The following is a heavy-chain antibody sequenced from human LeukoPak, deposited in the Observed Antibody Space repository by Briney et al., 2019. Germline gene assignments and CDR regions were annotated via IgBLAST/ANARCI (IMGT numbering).Heavy chain of an antibody. CDR3: AKATSPVHSRNWFDS. CDR1: GFTFSSYA. D-gene: IGHD6-13*01. J-gene: IGHJ5*01. Sequence: PEGSLRLSCAASGFTFSSYAMSWVRQAPGKGLEWVSSISGSGTNTDYADSVTGRFTIPRDNFKNSVNVQMNSLRAEDTAVYYCAKATSPVHSRNWFDSWGQGTLVTVSS. V-gene: IGHV3-23*01. CDR2: ISGSGTNT.